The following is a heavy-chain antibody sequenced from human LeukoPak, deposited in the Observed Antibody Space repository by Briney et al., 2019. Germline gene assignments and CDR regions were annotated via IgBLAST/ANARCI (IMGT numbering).Heavy chain of an antibody. CDR3: ARDRYYYDSSGYSHRLDC. Sequence: SETLSLTCTVSGGSISSYYWSWIRQPAGKGLEWMVRIYNSGSTNYNPSLKSRVTMSVDTSKNQFSLKLSSVTAADTAVYYCARDRYYYDSSGYSHRLDCWGQGTLVTVSS. V-gene: IGHV4-4*07. D-gene: IGHD3-22*01. J-gene: IGHJ4*02. CDR1: GGSISSYY. CDR2: IYNSGST.